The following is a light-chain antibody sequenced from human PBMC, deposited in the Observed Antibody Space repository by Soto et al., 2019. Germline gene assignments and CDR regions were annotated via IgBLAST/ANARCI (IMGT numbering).Light chain of an antibody. CDR3: QHYATSPRT. CDR2: GAS. Sequence: EVVLTQSPGTLSLSPGERATLSCRTSRSISSSYLAWYQQKPGQPPRHLIYGASNRANGIPDRVSGSGSGTDFTLTITRLEPEDFAVYYCQHYATSPRTFGQGTKVEVK. J-gene: IGKJ1*01. V-gene: IGKV3-20*01. CDR1: RSISSSY.